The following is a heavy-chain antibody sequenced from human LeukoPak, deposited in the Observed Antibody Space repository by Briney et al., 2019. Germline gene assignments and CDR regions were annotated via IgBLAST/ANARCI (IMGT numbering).Heavy chain of an antibody. Sequence: PETLSLTCAVSGGSFSDYYWSWIRQPPGKGLEWTGEINHSGSTHYNQSLKSRVTKSVDKSKNQFSWKRSSVTAADTAVYYCAGIIAARLDYWGQGTLVTVSS. J-gene: IGHJ4*02. CDR3: AGIIAARLDY. D-gene: IGHD6-6*01. CDR2: INHSGST. CDR1: GGSFSDYY. V-gene: IGHV4-34*01.